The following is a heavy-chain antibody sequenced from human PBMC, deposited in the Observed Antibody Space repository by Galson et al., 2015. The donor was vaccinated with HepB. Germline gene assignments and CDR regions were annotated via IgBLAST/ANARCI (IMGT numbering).Heavy chain of an antibody. Sequence: CAISGDSVSSNSAAWNWIRQSPSGGLEWLGRTYYRSKWYNDYAVSVKSRITINPDTSKNQFSLQLNSVTPEDTAVYYCARDHSSWYGDNWFDPWGQGTLVTVSS. CDR3: ARDHSSWYGDNWFDP. CDR2: TYYRSKWYN. CDR1: GDSVSSNSAA. J-gene: IGHJ5*02. V-gene: IGHV6-1*01. D-gene: IGHD6-13*01.